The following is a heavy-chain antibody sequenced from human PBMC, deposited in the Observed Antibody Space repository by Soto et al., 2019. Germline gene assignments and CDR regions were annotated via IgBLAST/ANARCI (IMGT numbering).Heavy chain of an antibody. J-gene: IGHJ6*02. CDR2: IWYDGSNK. V-gene: IGHV3-33*01. Sequence: GGSLRLSCAASGFTFSSYGMHWVRQAPGKGLEWVAVIWYDGSNKYYADSVKGRFTISRDNSKNTLYLQMNSLRAEDTAVYYCARNFITIFGVVIRPPGYYYGMDVWGQGTTVTVSS. D-gene: IGHD3-3*01. CDR3: ARNFITIFGVVIRPPGYYYGMDV. CDR1: GFTFSSYG.